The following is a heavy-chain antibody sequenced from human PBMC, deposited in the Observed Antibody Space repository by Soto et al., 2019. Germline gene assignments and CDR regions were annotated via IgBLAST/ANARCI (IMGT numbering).Heavy chain of an antibody. CDR1: GGTFSSYA. J-gene: IGHJ4*02. Sequence: ASVKVSCKASGGTFSSYAISWVRQAPGQGLEWMGGIIPIFGTANYAQKFQGRVTITADESTSTAYMELSSLRSEDTAVYYCASPRRGSGWPGRLDYWGQGNLVTFSS. V-gene: IGHV1-69*13. CDR2: IIPIFGTA. CDR3: ASPRRGSGWPGRLDY. D-gene: IGHD6-19*01.